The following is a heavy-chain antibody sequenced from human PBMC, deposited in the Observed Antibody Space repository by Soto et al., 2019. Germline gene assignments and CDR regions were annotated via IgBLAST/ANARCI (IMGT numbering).Heavy chain of an antibody. J-gene: IGHJ4*02. V-gene: IGHV4-4*02. CDR1: GGSISSSNW. CDR2: IYHSGNT. CDR3: ARRWGEGRVDY. D-gene: IGHD3-10*01. Sequence: VQLQESGPGLVKPSGTLSLTCAVSGGSISSSNWWSWVRQHPGKGLEWIGEIYHSGNTNYNPSLNSRVTRAVDKSRNQFPLKLSSVTAADTAVYYCARRWGEGRVDYWGQGTLVTVSS.